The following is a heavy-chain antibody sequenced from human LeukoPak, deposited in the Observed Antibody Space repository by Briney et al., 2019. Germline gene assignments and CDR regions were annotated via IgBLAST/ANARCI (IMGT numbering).Heavy chain of an antibody. V-gene: IGHV1-2*02. J-gene: IGHJ4*02. CDR2: INPNSGGT. D-gene: IGHD4-17*01. Sequence: GASVKVSCKASGYTFTGYYLHWVRQAPGQGLEWMGWINPNSGGTNYAQKFQGRVTMTRDTSISTADMELSRLSSDDTAVYYCARVQDYGDYRDYWGQGPLVTVSS. CDR3: ARVQDYGDYRDY. CDR1: GYTFTGYY.